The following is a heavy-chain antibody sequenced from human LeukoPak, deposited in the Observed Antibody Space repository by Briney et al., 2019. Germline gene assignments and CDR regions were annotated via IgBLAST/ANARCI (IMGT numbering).Heavy chain of an antibody. Sequence: GGTLRLSCAASGFTFSTYGMSWVRQAPGKGLEWVSAISGSGGSTYYAGSVKGRFTISRDNSKNTLYLQMNSLRAEDTAVYYCAGRGSGSYFDYWGQGTLVTVSS. CDR1: GFTFSTYG. CDR2: ISGSGGST. J-gene: IGHJ4*02. CDR3: AGRGSGSYFDY. V-gene: IGHV3-23*01. D-gene: IGHD3-10*01.